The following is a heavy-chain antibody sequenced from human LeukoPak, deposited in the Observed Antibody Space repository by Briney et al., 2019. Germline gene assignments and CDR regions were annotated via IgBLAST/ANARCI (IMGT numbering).Heavy chain of an antibody. CDR2: INSDGRST. Sequence: GGSLRLSCAASGFTFSSYWMHWVRQAPGKGLVWVSHINSDGRSTVYADSVKGRFTMSRDNAKNTMYLQMNSLRAEDTAVYYCARGGYSSGYDYWGQGTLVTVSS. CDR3: ARGGYSSGYDY. CDR1: GFTFSSYW. J-gene: IGHJ4*02. V-gene: IGHV3-74*01. D-gene: IGHD6-19*01.